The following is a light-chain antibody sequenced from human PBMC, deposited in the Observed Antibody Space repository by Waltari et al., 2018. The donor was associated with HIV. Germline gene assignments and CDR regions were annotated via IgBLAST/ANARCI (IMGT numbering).Light chain of an antibody. CDR1: QTISSY. CDR2: GAS. CDR3: QQSYSSPPYT. V-gene: IGKV1-39*01. Sequence: DIQMTQSPSSLPASVGDRVTITCRASQTISSYLNWYQHKPGKAPKLLIYGASSLQSGVPSRFSGSGSGTVFTLTVSSLQPEDFATYYCQQSYSSPPYTFGQGTKLEIK. J-gene: IGKJ2*01.